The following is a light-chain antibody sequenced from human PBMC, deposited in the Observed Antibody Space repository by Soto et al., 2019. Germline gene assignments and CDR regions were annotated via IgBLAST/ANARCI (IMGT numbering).Light chain of an antibody. Sequence: EIVLTQPPATLSLSPGERATLSCRASQSVSSSYLAWYQQKPGQAPRLLIYDASNRATGVPARFGGSGSGTDFTLTINSLEPEDFAVYYCQQRNVWPPITFGQGTRLEIK. CDR2: DAS. J-gene: IGKJ5*01. CDR1: QSVSSSY. CDR3: QQRNVWPPIT. V-gene: IGKV3-11*01.